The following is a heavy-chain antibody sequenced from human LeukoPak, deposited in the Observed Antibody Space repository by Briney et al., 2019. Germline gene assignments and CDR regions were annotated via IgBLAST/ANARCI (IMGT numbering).Heavy chain of an antibody. CDR1: GGTFSTYA. J-gene: IGHJ4*02. CDR2: IVPILGTA. D-gene: IGHD6-13*01. V-gene: IGHV1-69*04. CDR3: ARVPQGSSWPYYFDY. Sequence: SVKVSCKASGGTFSTYAISWVRQAPGQGLAWVGRIVPILGTANYAQNFQGRVTITADRSTTTAYMELSSLRSEDTAVYYCARVPQGSSWPYYFDYWGQGTLVTVSS.